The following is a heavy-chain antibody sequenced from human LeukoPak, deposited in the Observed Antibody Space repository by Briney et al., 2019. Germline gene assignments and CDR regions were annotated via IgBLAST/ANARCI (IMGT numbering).Heavy chain of an antibody. D-gene: IGHD3-10*01. CDR3: AKVWGRGAAGFDY. V-gene: IGHV3-23*01. CDR1: GFTFSSYG. CDR2: ISGSGVTT. Sequence: QPGGSLRLSCAASGFTFSSYGMNWVRQAPGKGLEWVSTISGSGVTTYYADSVKGRFTISRDNSKNTLYLQMNSLRAEDTAIYYCAKVWGRGAAGFDYWGQGNLVTVSS. J-gene: IGHJ4*02.